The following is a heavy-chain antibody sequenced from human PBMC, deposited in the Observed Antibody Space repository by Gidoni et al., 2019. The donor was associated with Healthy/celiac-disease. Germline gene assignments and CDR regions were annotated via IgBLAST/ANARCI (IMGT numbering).Heavy chain of an antibody. CDR3: AHLEGSRDGYNRQVDY. CDR1: GYTFTGYY. CDR2: INPNSGCT. D-gene: IGHD5-12*01. V-gene: IGHV1-2*02. J-gene: IGHJ4*02. Sequence: QVQLVQSGAEVKKPGASVKVSCKASGYTFTGYYMHWVRQAPGQGLEWMGWINPNSGCTNYAQKFQGRVTMTRDTSISTAYMELSRLRSDDTAVYYCAHLEGSRDGYNRQVDYWGQGTLVTVSS.